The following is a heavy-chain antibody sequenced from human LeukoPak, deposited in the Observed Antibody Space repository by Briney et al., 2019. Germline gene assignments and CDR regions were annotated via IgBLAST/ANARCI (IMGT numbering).Heavy chain of an antibody. D-gene: IGHD6-19*01. J-gene: IGHJ4*02. V-gene: IGHV3-48*03. CDR3: AKDDSSGCYDY. Sequence: PGGSLRLSCAASGFTFSSYEMNWVRQAPGKGLEWVSYISSSGSTIYYADSVKGRFTISRDNSKNTLYLQMNSLRAEDTAVYYCAKDDSSGCYDYWGQGTLVTVSS. CDR2: ISSSGSTI. CDR1: GFTFSSYE.